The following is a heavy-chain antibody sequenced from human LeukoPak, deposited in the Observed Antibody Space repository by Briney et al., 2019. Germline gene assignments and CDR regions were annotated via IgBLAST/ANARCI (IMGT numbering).Heavy chain of an antibody. CDR3: ARPRIEYCSGGSCFDAFDI. CDR1: GFTFSSYA. CDR2: ISGSGSTT. J-gene: IGHJ3*02. V-gene: IGHV3-23*01. D-gene: IGHD2-15*01. Sequence: QSGGSLRLSCAASGFTFSSYAMNWVRQAPGKGLEWVAAISGSGSTTYYADSVKGRFTISRDNSKNTMFLQMNSLTAEDTAIYSCARPRIEYCSGGSCFDAFDIWGQGTMVTVSS.